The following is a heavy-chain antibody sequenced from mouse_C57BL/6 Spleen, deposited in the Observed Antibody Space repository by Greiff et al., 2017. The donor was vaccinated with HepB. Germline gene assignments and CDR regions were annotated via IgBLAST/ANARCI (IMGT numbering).Heavy chain of an antibody. V-gene: IGHV1-55*01. Sequence: QVQLQQPGAELVKPGASVKMSCKASGYTFTSYWITWVKQRPGQGLEWIGDIYPGSGSTNYNEKFKSKATLTVDTSSSTAYMQLSSLTSEDSAVYYCARGSYYYGSRNAMDYWGQGTSVTVSS. D-gene: IGHD1-1*01. CDR3: ARGSYYYGSRNAMDY. CDR2: IYPGSGST. CDR1: GYTFTSYW. J-gene: IGHJ4*01.